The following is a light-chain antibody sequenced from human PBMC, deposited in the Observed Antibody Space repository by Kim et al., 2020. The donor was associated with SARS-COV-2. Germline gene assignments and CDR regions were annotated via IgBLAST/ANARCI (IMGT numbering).Light chain of an antibody. V-gene: IGLV4-60*03. Sequence: SAVKLTCTLSSGHSSYIIAWHQQQPGKAPRYLMKLEGSGSYNKGSGVPDRFSGSSSEADRYLTISNLQSEDEADYYCETWDSNTPVFGGGTQLTVL. CDR1: SGHSSYI. CDR2: LEGSGSY. J-gene: IGLJ3*02. CDR3: ETWDSNTPV.